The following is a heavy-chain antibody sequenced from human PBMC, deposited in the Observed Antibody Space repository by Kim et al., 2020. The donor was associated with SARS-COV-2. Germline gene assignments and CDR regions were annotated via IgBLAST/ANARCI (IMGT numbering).Heavy chain of an antibody. V-gene: IGHV4-34*01. CDR3: ASGGGTVTTFNWFDP. J-gene: IGHJ5*02. CDR1: GGSFSGYY. CDR2: INHSGST. D-gene: IGHD4-17*01. Sequence: SETLSLTCAVYGGSFSGYYWSWIRQPPGKGLEWIGEINHSGSTNYNPSLKSRVTISVDTSKNQFSLKLSSVTAADTAVYYCASGGGTVTTFNWFDPWGQG.